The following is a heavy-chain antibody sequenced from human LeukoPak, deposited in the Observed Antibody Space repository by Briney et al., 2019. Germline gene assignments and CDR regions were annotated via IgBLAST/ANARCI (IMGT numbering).Heavy chain of an antibody. V-gene: IGHV3-23*01. J-gene: IGHJ4*02. Sequence: GGSLRLSCAASGFTFSIYAMSWVRRAPGKGLEWVSAISGSGGTTYYADSVKGRFTISRDNTKKYVYLQMNSLTVEDTALYYCAKALRSTLVTPFDSWGQGTLVTVSS. D-gene: IGHD2-21*02. CDR2: ISGSGGTT. CDR3: AKALRSTLVTPFDS. CDR1: GFTFSIYA.